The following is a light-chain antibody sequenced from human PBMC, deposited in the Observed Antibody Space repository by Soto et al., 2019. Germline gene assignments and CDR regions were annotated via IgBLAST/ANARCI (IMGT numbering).Light chain of an antibody. CDR1: QNGRGN. V-gene: IGKV3-15*01. Sequence: EIVMTQSTATLSVSPGERATLSCSDSQNGRGNLAWYQQKPDQPPRLLIYGAFNRATGIPARFSGSVSGTEFTLTISSPRSEDFAVYYCQQYNKWTLTFGGGTKVEIK. J-gene: IGKJ4*01. CDR3: QQYNKWTLT. CDR2: GAF.